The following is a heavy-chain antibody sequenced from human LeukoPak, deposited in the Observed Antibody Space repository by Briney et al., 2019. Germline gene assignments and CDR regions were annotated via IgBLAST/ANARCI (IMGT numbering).Heavy chain of an antibody. CDR2: ISGSGGST. D-gene: IGHD5-18*01. CDR1: GFTFSSYA. J-gene: IGHJ4*02. V-gene: IGHV3-23*01. Sequence: PGGSLRLSCAASGFTFSSYAMSWVRQAPGKGLEWVSAISGSGGSTYYADSVKGRFTISRDNSKNTLYLQMNSLRAEDTAVYYCARDGGYNYGPFDYWGQGILVSVSS. CDR3: ARDGGYNYGPFDY.